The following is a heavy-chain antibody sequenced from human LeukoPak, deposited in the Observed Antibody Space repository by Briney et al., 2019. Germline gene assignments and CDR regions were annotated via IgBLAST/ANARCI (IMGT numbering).Heavy chain of an antibody. V-gene: IGHV1-2*02. CDR2: INPNSGGT. Sequence: GASVKVSCKASGYTFTGYYMHWVRQAPGQGLEWMGWINPNSGGTNYAQKFQGRVTMTRDTSISTAYMELSRLRSDDTAVYYCARGNYDILTGYYISDYWGQGTLVTVSS. CDR1: GYTFTGYY. D-gene: IGHD3-9*01. CDR3: ARGNYDILTGYYISDY. J-gene: IGHJ4*02.